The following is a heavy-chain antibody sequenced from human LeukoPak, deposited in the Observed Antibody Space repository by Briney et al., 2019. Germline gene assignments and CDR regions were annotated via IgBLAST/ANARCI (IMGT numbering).Heavy chain of an antibody. CDR1: GFTFDDYA. D-gene: IGHD3-9*01. V-gene: IGHV3-9*01. CDR2: ISWNSGSI. CDR3: AKDMGDILTGYYIDY. Sequence: PGGSLRLSCAASGFTFDDYAMHWVRQAPGKGLEWVSGISWNSGSIGYADSVKGRFTISRDNAKNSLNLQMNSLRAEDTALYYCAKDMGDILTGYYIDYWGQGTLVTVSS. J-gene: IGHJ4*02.